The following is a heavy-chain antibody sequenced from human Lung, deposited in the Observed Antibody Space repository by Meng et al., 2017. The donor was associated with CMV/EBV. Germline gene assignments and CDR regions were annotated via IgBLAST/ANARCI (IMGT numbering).Heavy chain of an antibody. D-gene: IGHD3-3*01. CDR1: GGSFSGYY. CDR2: INHSGST. Sequence: SETLSLTCAVYGGSFSGYYWSWIRQPPGKGLEWIGEINHSGSTNYNPSLKSRVTISVDTSKNQFSLKLSSVTAADTAVYYCARATYYDFWSGYTYFDYWGQGTLVTVSS. J-gene: IGHJ4*02. V-gene: IGHV4-34*01. CDR3: ARATYYDFWSGYTYFDY.